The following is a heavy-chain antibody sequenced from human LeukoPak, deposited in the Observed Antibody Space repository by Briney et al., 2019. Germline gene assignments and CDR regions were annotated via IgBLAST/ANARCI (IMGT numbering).Heavy chain of an antibody. CDR2: INRGRIT. D-gene: IGHD3-22*01. CDR3: ARLRGYNYDNSGYQLPDYFDL. Sequence: PSETLSLTCAVYGGSFSGYYWSFIRQPPGQGLEWLGEINRGRITSYNPSLKTRVTMSIDTSKIQFSLRLSSVTAADTAVYYCARLRGYNYDNSGYQLPDYFDLWGQGSPVTVSS. V-gene: IGHV4-34*01. J-gene: IGHJ4*02. CDR1: GGSFSGYY.